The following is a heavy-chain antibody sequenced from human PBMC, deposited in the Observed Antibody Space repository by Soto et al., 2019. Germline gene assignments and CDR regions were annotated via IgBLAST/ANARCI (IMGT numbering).Heavy chain of an antibody. D-gene: IGHD5-12*01. V-gene: IGHV3-23*01. Sequence: PGGSLRLSCAASGFTFSSYAMSWVRQAPGKGLEWVSAISGSGGSTYYADSVKGRFTISRDNSKNTLYLQMNSLRAEDTAVYYWAKAPAYSGWYYFDYWGQGTLVTVSS. J-gene: IGHJ4*02. CDR2: ISGSGGST. CDR3: AKAPAYSGWYYFDY. CDR1: GFTFSSYA.